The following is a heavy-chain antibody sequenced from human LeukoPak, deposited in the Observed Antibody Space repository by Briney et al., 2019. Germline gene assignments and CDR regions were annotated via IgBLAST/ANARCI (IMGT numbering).Heavy chain of an antibody. Sequence: SETLSLTCAVSGGSFSSGGYSWSWIRQPPGKGLEWIGYIYHSGSTYYNPSLKSRVTISVDRSKNQFSLKLSSVTAADTAVYYCARGSGTLGAFDIWGQGTMVTVSS. CDR3: ARGSGTLGAFDI. CDR1: GGSFSSGGYS. D-gene: IGHD1-7*01. J-gene: IGHJ3*02. V-gene: IGHV4-30-2*01. CDR2: IYHSGST.